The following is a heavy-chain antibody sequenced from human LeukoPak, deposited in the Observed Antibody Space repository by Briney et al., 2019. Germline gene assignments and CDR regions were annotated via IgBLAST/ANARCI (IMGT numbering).Heavy chain of an antibody. CDR1: GFTFSSYE. D-gene: IGHD3-10*01. J-gene: IGHJ6*02. V-gene: IGHV3-48*03. CDR3: ARLWFGEFSLYYYYGMDV. Sequence: GGSLRLSCAASGFTFSSYEMNWVRQAPGKGLEWVSYISSSGSTIYYADSVKGRFTISRDNAKNSLYLQMNSLRAEDTAVYYCARLWFGEFSLYYYYGMDVWGQGTTVTVSS. CDR2: ISSSGSTI.